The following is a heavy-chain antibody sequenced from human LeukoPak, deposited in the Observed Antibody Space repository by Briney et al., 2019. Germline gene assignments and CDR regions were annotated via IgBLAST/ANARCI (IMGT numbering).Heavy chain of an antibody. J-gene: IGHJ4*02. D-gene: IGHD3-3*01. V-gene: IGHV3-48*01. CDR2: ISSSSSTI. CDR3: ARDNYDFWSGYHIPGQYYFDY. Sequence: PGGSLRLSCAASGFTFSSYSMNWVRQAPGKGLEWVSYISSSSSTIYYADSVKGRFTISRDNAKNSLYLQMNSLRAEDTAVYYCARDNYDFWSGYHIPGQYYFDYWGQGTLVTVSS. CDR1: GFTFSSYS.